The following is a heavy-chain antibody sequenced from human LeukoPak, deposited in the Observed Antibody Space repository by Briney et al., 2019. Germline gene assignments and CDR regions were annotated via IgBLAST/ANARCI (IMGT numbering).Heavy chain of an antibody. J-gene: IGHJ4*02. CDR1: GSTFSSYW. CDR2: INSDGSST. Sequence: GGSLRLSCAASGSTFSSYWMHWVRQARGKWLVWVSRINSDGSSTSYADSVKGRFTISRDNAKNTLYLQMNSLRAEDTAVYYCARESADHFFDSRGYDYWGQGTLVAVSS. D-gene: IGHD3-22*01. V-gene: IGHV3-74*01. CDR3: ARESADHFFDSRGYDY.